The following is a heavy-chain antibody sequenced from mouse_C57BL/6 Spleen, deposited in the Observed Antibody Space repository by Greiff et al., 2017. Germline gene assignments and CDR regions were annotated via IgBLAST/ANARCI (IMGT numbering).Heavy chain of an antibody. Sequence: QVQLKESGAELVRPGASVKLSCKASGYTFTDYYINWVKQRPGQGLEWIARIYPGSGNTYYNEKFKGKATLTAEKSSSTAYMQLSSLTSEDSAVYFFARLGYGIYYFDYWGQGTTLTVSS. D-gene: IGHD2-1*01. J-gene: IGHJ2*01. CDR2: IYPGSGNT. CDR1: GYTFTDYY. V-gene: IGHV1-76*01. CDR3: ARLGYGIYYFDY.